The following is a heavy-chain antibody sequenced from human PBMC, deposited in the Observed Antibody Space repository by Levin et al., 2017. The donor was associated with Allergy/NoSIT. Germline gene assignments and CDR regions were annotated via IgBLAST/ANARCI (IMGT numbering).Heavy chain of an antibody. D-gene: IGHD4-17*01. J-gene: IGHJ4*02. CDR1: GCSISSGGYS. CDR3: ARVSYGDYDFDY. V-gene: IGHV4-30-2*01. Sequence: SETLSLTCAVSGCSISSGGYSWSWIRQPPGKGLEWIGYIYHSGSTYYNPSLKSRVTISVDRSKNQFSLKLSSVTAADTAVYYCARVSYGDYDFDYWGQGTLVTVAS. CDR2: IYHSGST.